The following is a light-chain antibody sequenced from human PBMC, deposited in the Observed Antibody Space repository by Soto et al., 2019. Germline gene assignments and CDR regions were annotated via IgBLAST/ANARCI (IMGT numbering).Light chain of an antibody. CDR2: DAS. V-gene: IGKV1-33*01. CDR1: HDISNY. J-gene: IGKJ4*01. Sequence: DIQMTQSPSSLSASVGDRVTITCQASHDISNYLNWYQQKPGKAPKLLIYDASNLETGVPSRFSGSGSGTDVTFTISSLQPEDIATYYCQQYDNLPLTFGGGTKVEIK. CDR3: QQYDNLPLT.